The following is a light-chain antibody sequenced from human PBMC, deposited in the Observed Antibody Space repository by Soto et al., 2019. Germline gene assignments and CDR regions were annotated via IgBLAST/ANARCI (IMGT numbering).Light chain of an antibody. J-gene: IGLJ1*01. CDR2: DVN. CDR1: SSDVGGYNY. Sequence: LTRPPSASGSPGKSVSSSCAGTSSDVGGYNYFSSYQQPPGKAPNLIICDVNKRPSGVPDRFSGSKSGNTASLTISGLQADDETDYYCCSYADRYTFYFFGTGTNVTV. CDR3: CSYADRYTFYF. V-gene: IGLV2-11*02.